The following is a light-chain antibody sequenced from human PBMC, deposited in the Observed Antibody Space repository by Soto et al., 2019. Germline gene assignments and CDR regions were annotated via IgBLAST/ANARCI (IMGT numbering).Light chain of an antibody. Sequence: DIQMTQSPSTLSASVGDRVTITCRASQSISSWLAWYQQKPGKAPKLLIYKASSLESGVPSRFSRSRSGTEFTLTISSLQPDDFATYYCQQYNSYWTFGQGTKVEIK. J-gene: IGKJ1*01. CDR1: QSISSW. V-gene: IGKV1-5*03. CDR3: QQYNSYWT. CDR2: KAS.